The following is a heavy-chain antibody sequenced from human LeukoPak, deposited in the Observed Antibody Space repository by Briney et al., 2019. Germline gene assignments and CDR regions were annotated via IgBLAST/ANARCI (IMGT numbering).Heavy chain of an antibody. J-gene: IGHJ4*02. V-gene: IGHV1-2*02. Sequence: ASVKVSCKASGGTFKNYAISWVRQAPGQGLEWMGWINPNSGGTNYAQKFQGRVTMTRDTSISTAYMELSRLRSDDTAVYYCARGDGSGSPYWGQGTLVTVSS. D-gene: IGHD3-10*01. CDR3: ARGDGSGSPY. CDR2: INPNSGGT. CDR1: GGTFKNYA.